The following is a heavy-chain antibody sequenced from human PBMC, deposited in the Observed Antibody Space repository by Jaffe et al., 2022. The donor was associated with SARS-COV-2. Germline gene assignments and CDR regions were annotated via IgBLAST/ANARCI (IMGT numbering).Heavy chain of an antibody. J-gene: IGHJ6*02. CDR1: GFTLSDHY. CDR2: IGDKVNGYSI. CDR3: ATDDDLGAGIFTI. D-gene: IGHD3-9*01. V-gene: IGHV3-72*01. Sequence: EVQLVESGGGSVQPGGSLRLSCAASGFTLSDHYMNWVRQAPGKGLEWIGLIGDKVNGYSIEYAASVKGRFTISRDDSKKSVYLQMSRLETEDTAVYYCATDDDLGAGIFTIWGQGTTVTVSS.